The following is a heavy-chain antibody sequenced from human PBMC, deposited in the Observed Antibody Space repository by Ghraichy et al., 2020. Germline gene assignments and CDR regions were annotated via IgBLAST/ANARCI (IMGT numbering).Heavy chain of an antibody. CDR1: GGSFSGYY. D-gene: IGHD5-18*01. J-gene: IGHJ4*02. CDR2: INHSGST. Sequence: SETLSLTCAVYGGSFSGYYWSWIRQPPGKGLEWIGEINHSGSTNYNPSLKSRVTISVDTSKNQFSLKLSSVTAADTAVYYCARGPNKIQLWLPARYFDYWGQGTLVTVSS. CDR3: ARGPNKIQLWLPARYFDY. V-gene: IGHV4-34*01.